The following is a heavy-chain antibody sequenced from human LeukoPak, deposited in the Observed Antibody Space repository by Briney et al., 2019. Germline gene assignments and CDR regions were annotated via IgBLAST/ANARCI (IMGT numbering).Heavy chain of an antibody. CDR2: ISGSGGST. J-gene: IGHJ5*02. CDR1: GFTFSSYA. D-gene: IGHD6-13*01. CDR3: AKGPPYSSLVSFDP. V-gene: IGHV3-23*01. Sequence: GGSLRLSCAASGFTFSSYAMSWVRQAPGKGLEWVSAISGSGGSTYYADSVKDRFTISRDNSKNTLYLQMSSLGAEDTAVYYCAKGPPYSSLVSFDPWGQGTLVTVSS.